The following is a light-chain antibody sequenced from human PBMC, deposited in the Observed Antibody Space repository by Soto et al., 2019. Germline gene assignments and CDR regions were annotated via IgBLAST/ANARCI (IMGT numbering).Light chain of an antibody. CDR1: SYNIGAGYD. J-gene: IGLJ1*01. CDR3: QSYESCLSASYV. Sequence: QSVLTQPPSVSGAPGQSVTISCTGSSYNIGAGYDVHWYQQLPGTAPKLLIYGNSNRPSGVPDRFSGSKSGTSASLAITGLQAEDEADYYCQSYESCLSASYVFGTGTMMTV. CDR2: GNS. V-gene: IGLV1-40*01.